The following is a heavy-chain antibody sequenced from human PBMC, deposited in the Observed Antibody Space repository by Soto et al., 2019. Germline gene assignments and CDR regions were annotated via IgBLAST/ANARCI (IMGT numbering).Heavy chain of an antibody. V-gene: IGHV3-66*01. Sequence: GGSLRLSCAASGLSVSSNDMSWVRQAPGKGLECVSIIYSADNTFYVDSVKGRFIISRDNSKNTVYLQMNSLRADDTAVYYCARVSLYWGQGTLVPVSS. J-gene: IGHJ4*01. CDR3: ARVSLY. CDR2: IYSADNT. CDR1: GLSVSSND.